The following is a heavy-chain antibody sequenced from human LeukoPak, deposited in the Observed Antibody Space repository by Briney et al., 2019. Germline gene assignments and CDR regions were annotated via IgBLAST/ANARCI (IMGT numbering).Heavy chain of an antibody. D-gene: IGHD2-15*01. CDR1: GFTFSSYG. V-gene: IGHV3-21*01. Sequence: PGGSLRLSCAASGFTFSSYGMHWVRQAPGKGLEWVSSISSSSSYIYYADSVRGRFTISRDNARNSLYLQMNSLRGEDTAVYYCARDENAYCSGGSCSYFQHWGQGTLVTVSS. J-gene: IGHJ1*01. CDR2: ISSSSSYI. CDR3: ARDENAYCSGGSCSYFQH.